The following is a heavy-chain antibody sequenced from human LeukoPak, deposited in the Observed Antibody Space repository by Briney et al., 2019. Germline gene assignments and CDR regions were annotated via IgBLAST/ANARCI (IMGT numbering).Heavy chain of an antibody. Sequence: GGSLRLSCAASGFTFSSYSMNWVRQAPGKGLEWVSFISSSSDYIYYADSVKGRFTISRDNAKNSLYLQMNSLRAEDTAVYYCARGLSGTRFDYWGHGTLVTVSS. CDR2: ISSSSDYI. J-gene: IGHJ4*01. CDR3: ARGLSGTRFDY. D-gene: IGHD1-7*01. CDR1: GFTFSSYS. V-gene: IGHV3-21*01.